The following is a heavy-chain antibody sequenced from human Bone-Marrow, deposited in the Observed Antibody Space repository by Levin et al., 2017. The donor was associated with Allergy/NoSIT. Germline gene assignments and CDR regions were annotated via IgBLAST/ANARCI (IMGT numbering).Heavy chain of an antibody. V-gene: IGHV4-31*03. CDR3: ARIPDTTSEFDY. CDR1: GGSIRSGGYY. CDR2: IYDSGST. Sequence: SETLSLTCTVSGGSIRSGGYYWSWIRQHPGTGLEWIGYIYDSGSTAYNPSLESRVAISVDTSKNQFYLKLTSLTAADTAVYYCARIPDTTSEFDYWGQGTLVTVSS. D-gene: IGHD5-18*01. J-gene: IGHJ4*02.